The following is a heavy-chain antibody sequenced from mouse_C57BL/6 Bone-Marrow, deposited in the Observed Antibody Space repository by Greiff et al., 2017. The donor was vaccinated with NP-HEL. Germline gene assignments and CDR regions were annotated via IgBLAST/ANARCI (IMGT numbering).Heavy chain of an antibody. J-gene: IGHJ1*03. V-gene: IGHV1-85*01. CDR3: ATSSPSYWYFDV. CDR1: GYTFTSYD. Sequence: QVQLKQSGPELVKPGASVKLSCKASGYTFTSYDINWVKQRPGPGLEWIGWLYPRDGSTKYNEKFKGKATLTVDTSSSTAYMELHSLTSEDSAVYFCATSSPSYWYFDVWGTGTTVTVSS. CDR2: LYPRDGST. D-gene: IGHD1-1*01.